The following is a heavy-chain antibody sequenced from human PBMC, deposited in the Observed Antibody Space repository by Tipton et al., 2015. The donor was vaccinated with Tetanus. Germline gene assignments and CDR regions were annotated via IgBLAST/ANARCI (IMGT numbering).Heavy chain of an antibody. D-gene: IGHD5-24*01. CDR3: ARDFSMGWLQLSPYYYSGMDV. CDR2: IWYDGSNK. V-gene: IGHV3-33*01. J-gene: IGHJ6*02. CDR1: GFTFSSYG. Sequence: RSLRLSCAASGFTFSSYGMHWVRQAPGKGLEWVAVIWYDGSNKYYADSVKGRFTISRDNSKNTLYLQMNSLRAEDTAVYYCARDFSMGWLQLSPYYYSGMDVWGQGTTVTATS.